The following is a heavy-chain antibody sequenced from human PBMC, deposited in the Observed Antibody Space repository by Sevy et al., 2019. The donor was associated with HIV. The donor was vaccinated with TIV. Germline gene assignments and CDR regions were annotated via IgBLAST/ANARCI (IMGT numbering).Heavy chain of an antibody. V-gene: IGHV3-33*01. CDR2: IRYDGSNK. Sequence: GGSLRLSCVASGFTLSSYGMHWVRQAPGKGLEWVAVIRYDGSNKYYADSVKGRFTISRDNSKNTLYLQMNSLRAEDTAVYYCARDRLGITISAEWGGGMDVWVQGTTVTVSS. CDR1: GFTLSSYG. CDR3: ARDRLGITISAEWGGGMDV. D-gene: IGHD3-3*01. J-gene: IGHJ6*02.